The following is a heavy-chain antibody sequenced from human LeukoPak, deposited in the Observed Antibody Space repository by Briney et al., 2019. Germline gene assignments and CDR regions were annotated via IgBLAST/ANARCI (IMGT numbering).Heavy chain of an antibody. CDR1: GFTFSSYA. Sequence: GGSLRLSCAASGFTFSSYAMSWVRQAPGKGLEWVPGISGSGGSTYYADSVKGRFTISRDNSKNTLYLQMNSLRAEDTAVYYCAKGSELRFLEWLCHFDYWGQGALVTVSS. CDR3: AKGSELRFLEWLCHFDY. D-gene: IGHD3-3*01. CDR2: ISGSGGST. J-gene: IGHJ4*02. V-gene: IGHV3-23*01.